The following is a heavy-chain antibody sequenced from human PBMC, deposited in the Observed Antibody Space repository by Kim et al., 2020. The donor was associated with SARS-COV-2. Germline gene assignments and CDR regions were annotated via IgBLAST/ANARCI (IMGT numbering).Heavy chain of an antibody. CDR3: AKRSNGYTVGAPCYVDY. CDR1: GFTFTSYA. Sequence: GGSLRLSCAASGFTFTSYAMNWVRQAPGKGLEWVSAIRCIGGSTYYADSVKGRFTISRDNAKNTLYLQMNSLRAEDTAVYYCAKRSNGYTVGAPCYVDYCGEGSLVTAS. J-gene: IGHJ4*02. V-gene: IGHV3-23*01. D-gene: IGHD1-26*01. CDR2: IRCIGGST.